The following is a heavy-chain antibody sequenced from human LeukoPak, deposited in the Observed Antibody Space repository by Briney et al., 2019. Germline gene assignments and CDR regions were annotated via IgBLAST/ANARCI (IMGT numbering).Heavy chain of an antibody. CDR2: INPNSGGT. CDR1: GYTFTGYY. D-gene: IGHD4-23*01. J-gene: IGHJ6*02. CDR3: ARERVVTPRYYYYYGMDV. V-gene: IGHV1-2*04. Sequence: ASVKVSCKASGYTFTGYYIHWVRQAPGQGLEWMGWINPNSGGTNYAQKFQGWVTMTRDTSISTAYMELSRLRSDDTAVYYCARERVVTPRYYYYYGMDVWGQGTTVTVSS.